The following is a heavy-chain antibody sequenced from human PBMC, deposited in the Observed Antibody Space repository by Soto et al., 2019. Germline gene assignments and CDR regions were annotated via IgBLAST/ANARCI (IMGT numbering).Heavy chain of an antibody. CDR3: ARGLGITMIVVADDAFDI. Sequence: KTXETLSLTCAVYGGSFSGYYWSWIRQPPGKGLEWIGEINHSGSTNYNPSLKSRVTISVDTSKNQFSLKLSSVTAADTAVYYCARGLGITMIVVADDAFDIWGQGTMVTVS. V-gene: IGHV4-34*01. D-gene: IGHD3-22*01. CDR2: INHSGST. CDR1: GGSFSGYY. J-gene: IGHJ3*02.